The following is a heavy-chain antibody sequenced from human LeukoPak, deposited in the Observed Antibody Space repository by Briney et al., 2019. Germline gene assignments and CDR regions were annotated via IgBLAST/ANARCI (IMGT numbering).Heavy chain of an antibody. CDR2: MNPNSGNT. D-gene: IGHD3-22*01. CDR1: GYTFTSYD. V-gene: IGHV1-8*03. J-gene: IGHJ4*02. CDR3: ARGHAAYYYDSTGSTDVDY. Sequence: GASVKVSCKASGYTFTSYDINWVRQAAGQGLEWMGWMNPNSGNTGYAQKFQGRVTITRNTSISTAYMELSSLRSEDTAVYYCARGHAAYYYDSTGSTDVDYWGQGTLVTVSS.